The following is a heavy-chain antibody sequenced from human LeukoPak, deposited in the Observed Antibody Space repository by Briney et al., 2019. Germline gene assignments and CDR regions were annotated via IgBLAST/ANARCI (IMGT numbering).Heavy chain of an antibody. CDR3: ASGKNYFDY. Sequence: SETLSLTCTVSGGSISSYYWSLIRQPPGKGLEWIGYIYYSGSTNYNPSLKSRVTISVDTSKNQFSLKLSSVTAADTAVYYCASGKNYFDYWGQGTLVTVSS. CDR2: IYYSGST. V-gene: IGHV4-59*01. CDR1: GGSISSYY. J-gene: IGHJ4*02.